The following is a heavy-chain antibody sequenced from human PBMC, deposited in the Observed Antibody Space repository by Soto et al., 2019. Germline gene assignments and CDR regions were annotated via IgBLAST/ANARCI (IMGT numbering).Heavy chain of an antibody. CDR3: SRGDSDWFFN. CDR1: GFTFSNAW. Sequence: PGGSLRLSCAASGFTFSNAWMNWVRQAPGKGLEWVGRIKSKTDGGTTDYAAPVKGRFTISRDDSKNTLYLQMNSLESEDTAVYYCSRGDSDWFFNWGRGTLVTVSS. V-gene: IGHV3-15*07. D-gene: IGHD3-9*01. CDR2: IKSKTDGGTT. J-gene: IGHJ4*02.